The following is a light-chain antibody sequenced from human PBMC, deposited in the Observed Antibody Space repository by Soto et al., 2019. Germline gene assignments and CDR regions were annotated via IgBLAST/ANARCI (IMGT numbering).Light chain of an antibody. V-gene: IGKV3-20*01. CDR1: QRCSIMF. CDR2: GAY. CDR3: QQYFSSPFT. Sequence: EIVLTQSPGTLSLSPGDRATLSCRASQRCSIMFLAWYQDKPGQAPRLLFYGAYSRATAIPDKFSGSGSGTDFTLTISRLEPEDFTVYYCQQYFSSPFTFGGGTKVEIK. J-gene: IGKJ4*01.